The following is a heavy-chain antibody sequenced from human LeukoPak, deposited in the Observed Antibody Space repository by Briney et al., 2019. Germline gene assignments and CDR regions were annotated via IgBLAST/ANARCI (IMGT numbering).Heavy chain of an antibody. CDR1: GYTFAGYY. CDR2: INPNSGGT. D-gene: IGHD4-11*01. J-gene: IGHJ4*02. V-gene: IGHV1-2*02. Sequence: ASVKVSCKAAGYTFAGYYMHWVRQARGQGIEWMGWINPNSGGTNYAQKFQGGVTMTRDTSISTAYMELSRLRSDDTAVYYCASLRGTTVPGFDYWGQGTLVTVSS. CDR3: ASLRGTTVPGFDY.